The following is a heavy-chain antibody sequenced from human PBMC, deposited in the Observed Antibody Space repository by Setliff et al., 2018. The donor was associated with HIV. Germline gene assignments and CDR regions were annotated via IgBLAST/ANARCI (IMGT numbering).Heavy chain of an antibody. Sequence: ASVKVSCKSSGYSPGNYGIAWVRQARGQGLEWLGWISVNTGDVFYAQTFQGRVTMTADASTGTVHMDLRGLTFDDSAIYFCAYRRRGWELRVWGQGTSVTVSS. V-gene: IGHV1-18*01. CDR2: ISVNTGDV. D-gene: IGHD1-26*01. CDR3: AYRRRGWELRV. J-gene: IGHJ4*02. CDR1: GYSPGNYG.